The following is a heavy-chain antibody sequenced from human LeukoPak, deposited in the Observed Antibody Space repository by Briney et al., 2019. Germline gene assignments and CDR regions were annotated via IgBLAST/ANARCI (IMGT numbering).Heavy chain of an antibody. Sequence: PSETLSLTCTVSGGSVSSGSYYWSWIRQPPGKGLEWIGYIYYSGSTNYNPSLKSRVTISVDTSKNQFSLKLSSVTAADTAVYYCAREHYDNWFDPWGQEPWSPSPQ. D-gene: IGHD3-16*01. CDR2: IYYSGST. CDR1: GGSVSSGSYY. J-gene: IGHJ5*02. V-gene: IGHV4-61*01. CDR3: AREHYDNWFDP.